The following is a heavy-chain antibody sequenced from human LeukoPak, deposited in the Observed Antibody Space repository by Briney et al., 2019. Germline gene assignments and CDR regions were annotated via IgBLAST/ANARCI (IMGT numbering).Heavy chain of an antibody. CDR2: IRSKANSYAT. V-gene: IGHV3-73*01. CDR3: TRPYDSSVP. Sequence: GGSLRLSCAASGFTFSGSAMHWVRQASGKGLEWVGRIRSKANSYATAYAASVKGRFTISRDDSKNTAYLQMNSLKTEDTAVYYCTRPYDSSVPWGQGTLVTASS. CDR1: GFTFSGSA. D-gene: IGHD3-22*01. J-gene: IGHJ5*02.